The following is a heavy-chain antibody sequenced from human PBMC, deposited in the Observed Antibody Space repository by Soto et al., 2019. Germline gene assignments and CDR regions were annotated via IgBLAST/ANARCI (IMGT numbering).Heavy chain of an antibody. V-gene: IGHV1-69*15. CDR2: IIPIFDRT. CDR3: ARYASYVRGVVTPPYWYFDL. CDR1: GGTFSTSV. Sequence: QVQLVQSGAEVKKPGSSVKVSCKASGGTFSTSVISWVRQAPGQGLEWMGRIIPIFDRTNYAQKFQDRVTIPADESTSPAYMELSSLRSEDTSVYYCARYASYVRGVVTPPYWYFDLWGRGTLVIVSS. J-gene: IGHJ2*01. D-gene: IGHD3-10*02.